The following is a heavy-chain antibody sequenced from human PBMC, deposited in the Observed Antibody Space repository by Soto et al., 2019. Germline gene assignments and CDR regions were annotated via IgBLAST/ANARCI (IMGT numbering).Heavy chain of an antibody. CDR2: INGDGSSM. J-gene: IGHJ4*02. CDR3: VRGAPFDY. CDR1: GFTFSSYW. V-gene: IGHV3-74*01. Sequence: GGSLRPSCAASGFTFSSYWMHWVRQVPGKGPVWVSRINGDGSSMAYADFVKGRFTISRDNAKNTLDLQMNSLSAEDTAVYHCVRGAPFDYWGQGALVTVSS.